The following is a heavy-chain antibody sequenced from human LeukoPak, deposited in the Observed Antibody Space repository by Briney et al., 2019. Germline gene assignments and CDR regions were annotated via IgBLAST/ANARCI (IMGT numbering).Heavy chain of an antibody. CDR1: GFTFSSYG. D-gene: IGHD2-2*01. V-gene: IGHV3-30*18. Sequence: PGGSLRLSCAASGFTFSSYGMPWVRQAPGKGLEWVAVISYDGSNKYYADSVKGRFTISRDNSKNTLYLQMNSLRAEDTAVYYCAKDSYRTWGQGTLVTVSS. J-gene: IGHJ5*02. CDR3: AKDSYRT. CDR2: ISYDGSNK.